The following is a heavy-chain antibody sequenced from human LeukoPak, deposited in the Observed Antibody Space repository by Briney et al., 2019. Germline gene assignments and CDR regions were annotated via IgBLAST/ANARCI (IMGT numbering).Heavy chain of an antibody. CDR2: IYHSGST. CDR3: ASRGGYSPLSFDY. CDR1: GYSISSGYY. V-gene: IGHV4-38-2*02. J-gene: IGHJ4*02. D-gene: IGHD5-18*01. Sequence: SETLSLTCTVSGYSISSGYYWGWIRQPPGKGLEWIGSIYHSGSTYYNPSLKSRVTISVDTSKNQFSLKLSSVTAADTAVYYCASRGGYSPLSFDYWGQGTLVTVSS.